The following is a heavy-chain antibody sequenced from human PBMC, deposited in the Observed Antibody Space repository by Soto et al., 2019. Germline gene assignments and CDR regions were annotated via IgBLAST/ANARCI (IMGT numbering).Heavy chain of an antibody. D-gene: IGHD4-4*01. Sequence: QVQLQESGPGLVEASETLTLTCTVSGGSLGSYYWSWIRQPPGQGLEWIGYVFYTGRANYNASLRSRVSISLDTSNYQFSLKLSSVTAADTAVYYCTRDGDGRMTTNPYYYNGMDVWGPGTTVTVSS. CDR3: TRDGDGRMTTNPYYYNGMDV. V-gene: IGHV4-59*01. CDR2: VFYTGRA. CDR1: GGSLGSYY. J-gene: IGHJ6*02.